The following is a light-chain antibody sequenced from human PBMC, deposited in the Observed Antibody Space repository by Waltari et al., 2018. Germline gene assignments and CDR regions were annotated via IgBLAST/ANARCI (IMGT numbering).Light chain of an antibody. V-gene: IGLV2-14*03. CDR3: ASYISYSTLEL. J-gene: IGLJ3*02. CDR1: SSDVGAYNY. CDR2: DVS. Sequence: QSALTQPASVSGSPGQSISISCTGTSSDVGAYNYVSWYQQHPGKAPRLIIFDVSSRPSGVSSRFSDSKSGNTASLTISGLQGEDEAKYYCASYISYSTLELFGGGTSLTVL.